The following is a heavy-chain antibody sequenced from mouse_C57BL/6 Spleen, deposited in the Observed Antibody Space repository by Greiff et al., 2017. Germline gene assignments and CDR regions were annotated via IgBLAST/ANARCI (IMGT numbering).Heavy chain of an antibody. J-gene: IGHJ4*01. CDR1: GFSLTSYA. D-gene: IGHD2-5*01. CDR2: IWTGGGT. Sequence: VHLVESGPGLVAPSQSLSITCTVSGFSLTSYAISWVRQPPGKGLEWLGVIWTGGGTNYNSALISRLSISKDNSTSQVFLKMNSLQTYDTARYYCARESDSNDAKDYWGQGTSVTVSS. V-gene: IGHV2-9-1*01. CDR3: ARESDSNDAKDY.